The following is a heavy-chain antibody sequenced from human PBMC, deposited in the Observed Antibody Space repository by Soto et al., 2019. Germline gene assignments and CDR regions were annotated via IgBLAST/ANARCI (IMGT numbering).Heavy chain of an antibody. CDR2: IYYTGSP. CDR3: ARIVVAAHYSYYYMDF. D-gene: IGHD2-2*01. J-gene: IGHJ6*03. CDR1: GGSISSNSYY. V-gene: IGHV4-39*01. Sequence: QLQLQESGPGLVKPSETLSLTCTVSGGSISSNSYYWGWIRQPPGEGLEGIGSIYYTGSPYYNPSLKGRITSSVDTSTNQFALQLSSVTAADTAVSYCARIVVAAHYSYYYMDFWGKGTTATFSS.